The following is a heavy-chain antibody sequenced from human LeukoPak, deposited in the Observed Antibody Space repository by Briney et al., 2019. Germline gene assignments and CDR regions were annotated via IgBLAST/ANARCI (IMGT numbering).Heavy chain of an antibody. CDR2: IYYSGST. D-gene: IGHD2-21*02. CDR1: GGSVSSGNYY. CDR3: ARGVPTATARWFDP. Sequence: PSETLSLTCTVSGGSVSSGNYYWSWIRQPPGKGLEWIGYIYYSGSTNYNPSLKSRVTISVDTSKNQFSLKLSSVTAADTAVYYCARGVPTATARWFDPWGQGTLVTVSS. J-gene: IGHJ5*02. V-gene: IGHV4-61*01.